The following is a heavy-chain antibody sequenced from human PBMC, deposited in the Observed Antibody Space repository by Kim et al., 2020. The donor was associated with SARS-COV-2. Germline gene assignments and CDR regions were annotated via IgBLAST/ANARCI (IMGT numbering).Heavy chain of an antibody. D-gene: IGHD3-22*01. J-gene: IGHJ4*02. V-gene: IGHV3-23*01. CDR3: AKSENYDSSGYDY. Sequence: YADSVKGRFTISRDNSKNTLYLQMNSLRAEDTAVYYCAKSENYDSSGYDYWGQGTLVTVSS.